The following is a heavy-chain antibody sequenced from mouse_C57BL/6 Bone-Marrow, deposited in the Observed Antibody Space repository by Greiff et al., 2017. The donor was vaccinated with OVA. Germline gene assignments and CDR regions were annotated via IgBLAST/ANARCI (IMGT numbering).Heavy chain of an antibody. V-gene: IGHV14-4*01. CDR3: TSNCWYFDV. CDR2: IDPENGDT. CDR1: GFNIKDDY. J-gene: IGHJ1*03. Sequence: EVQVVESGAELVRPGASVKLSCTASGFNIKDDYMHWVKQRPEQGLEWIGWIDPENGDTEYASKFQGKATITADTSSNTAYLQLSSLTSEDTAVYYCTSNCWYFDVWGTGTTVTVSS. D-gene: IGHD4-1*01.